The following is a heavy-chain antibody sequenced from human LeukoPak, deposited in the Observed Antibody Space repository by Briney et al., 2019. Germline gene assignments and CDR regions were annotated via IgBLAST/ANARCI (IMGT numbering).Heavy chain of an antibody. CDR2: IKQDGSEI. Sequence: GGSLRLSCAASGFTFSTYWMTWVRQAPGKGLEWVANIKQDGSEIYYVDSVKGRFTISRDNAKNSLYLQMNSLRAEDTAVYYCARDRRNWNDYYRYFDYWGQGTLVTVSS. CDR3: ARDRRNWNDYYRYFDY. CDR1: GFTFSTYW. J-gene: IGHJ4*02. V-gene: IGHV3-7*01. D-gene: IGHD1-1*01.